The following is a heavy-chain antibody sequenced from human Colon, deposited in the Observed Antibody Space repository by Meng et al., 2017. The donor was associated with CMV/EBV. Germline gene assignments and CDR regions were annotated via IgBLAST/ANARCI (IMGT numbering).Heavy chain of an antibody. CDR3: ARGFGARLPAAILSY. Sequence: WIRQPPGKGLEWIGSIYHSGSTYYNPSLKSRVTISVDTSKNQFSLKLSSVTAADTAVYYCARGFGARLPAAILSYWGQGTLVTVSS. D-gene: IGHD2-2*01. J-gene: IGHJ4*02. V-gene: IGHV4-38-2*02. CDR2: IYHSGST.